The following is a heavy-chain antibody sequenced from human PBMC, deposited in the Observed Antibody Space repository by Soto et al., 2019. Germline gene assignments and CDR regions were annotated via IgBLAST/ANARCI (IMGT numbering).Heavy chain of an antibody. D-gene: IGHD6-19*01. J-gene: IGHJ4*02. Sequence: QLLSLTCAISGDRGSSNTDAWSWMRSSPSRGLEWRGRTYYRSNWRHDYAVSVKSRITVNPDTSKNHFSLQLNSVTPYDTAVYYCARGVAGSGFDLWGQGTLVTVSS. CDR1: GDRGSSNTDA. CDR3: ARGVAGSGFDL. V-gene: IGHV6-1*01. CDR2: TYYRSNWRH.